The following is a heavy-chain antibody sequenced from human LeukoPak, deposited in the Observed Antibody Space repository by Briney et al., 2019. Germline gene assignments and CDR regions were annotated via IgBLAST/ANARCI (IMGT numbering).Heavy chain of an antibody. CDR2: ISSGGSDK. V-gene: IGHV3-21*01. CDR1: GFAFSTYR. D-gene: IGHD3-9*01. J-gene: IGHJ5*02. Sequence: PGGSLRLSCTASGFAFSTYRMNWVRQAPGKGLEWVSSISSGGSDKKYADSVKGRFTTSRDNAKDLLFLQLSSLGVGDTALYYCTRDTYFDTTGYPNWFDPWGQGTLVTVSS. CDR3: TRDTYFDTTGYPNWFDP.